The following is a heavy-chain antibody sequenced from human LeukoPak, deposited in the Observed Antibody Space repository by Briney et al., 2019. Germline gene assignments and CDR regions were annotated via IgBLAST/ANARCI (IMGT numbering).Heavy chain of an antibody. CDR3: ARQGFPYYDFWRGYEFLCY. V-gene: IGHV4-39*01. CDR2: IYYSGST. CDR1: GGSISSSSYY. J-gene: IGHJ4*02. D-gene: IGHD3-3*01. Sequence: SETLSLTCTVSGGSISSSSYYWGWIRQPPGKGLEWIGSIYYSGSTYYNPSLKSRVTISVDTSKNQFSLKLSSVTAADTAVYYCARQGFPYYDFWRGYEFLCYWGQGTLVTVSS.